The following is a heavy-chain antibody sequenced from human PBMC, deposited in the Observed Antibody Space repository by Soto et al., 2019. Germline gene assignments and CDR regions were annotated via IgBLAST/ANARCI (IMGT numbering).Heavy chain of an antibody. D-gene: IGHD2-15*01. V-gene: IGHV4-30-4*01. CDR1: GGSISSGDYY. Sequence: QVQLQESGPGLVKPSQTLSLTCTVSGGSISSGDYYWSWIRQPPGKGLEWIGYIYYSGRTYFNPSITILVTIPVDTSTTQFSLTLSSVTAADTAVYYCARASTVVTDVWGQGTTVTVSS. J-gene: IGHJ6*02. CDR2: IYYSGRT. CDR3: ARASTVVTDV.